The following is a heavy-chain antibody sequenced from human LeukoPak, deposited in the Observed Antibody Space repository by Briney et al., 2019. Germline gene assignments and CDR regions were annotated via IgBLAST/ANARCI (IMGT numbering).Heavy chain of an antibody. J-gene: IGHJ4*02. D-gene: IGHD3-10*01. CDR1: GYTFTGYY. V-gene: IGHV1-2*06. CDR3: ARPRVLWFGSDYYFDY. CDR2: INPNSGGT. Sequence: ASVKVSCKASGYTFTGYYMHWVRQAPGQGLEWMGRINPNSGGTNYAQKFQGRVTMTRDTSISTAYMELSRLRSDDTAVYYCARPRVLWFGSDYYFDYWGQGTLVTVSS.